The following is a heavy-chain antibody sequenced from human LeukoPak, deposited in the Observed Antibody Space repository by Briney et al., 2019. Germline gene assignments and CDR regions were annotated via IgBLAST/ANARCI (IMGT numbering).Heavy chain of an antibody. CDR3: ARVSITTYYYYYYYMDV. Sequence: PSETLSLTCTVSGGSISSYYWSWIRQPPGKGLEWIGYIYYSGSTNYNPSLKSRVTISVDTSKNQFSLKLSSVTAADTAVYYCARVSITTYYYYYYYMDVWGKGTTVTVSS. CDR2: IYYSGST. D-gene: IGHD1-20*01. CDR1: GGSISSYY. V-gene: IGHV4-59*01. J-gene: IGHJ6*03.